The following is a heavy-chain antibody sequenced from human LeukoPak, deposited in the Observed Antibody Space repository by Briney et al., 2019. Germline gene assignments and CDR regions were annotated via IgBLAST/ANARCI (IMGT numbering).Heavy chain of an antibody. V-gene: IGHV3-74*01. CDR2: INGDGSTT. CDR1: GFTLSSNW. CDR3: ARTVDTAMAVTFDY. D-gene: IGHD5-18*01. Sequence: PGGSLRLSCAASGFTLSSNWMHWVRQAPGKGLVWVSRINGDGSTTSYAGSVKGRFTISRDNAKNTLYLQMNSLRAEDTAVYYCARTVDTAMAVTFDYWGQGSLVTVSS. J-gene: IGHJ4*02.